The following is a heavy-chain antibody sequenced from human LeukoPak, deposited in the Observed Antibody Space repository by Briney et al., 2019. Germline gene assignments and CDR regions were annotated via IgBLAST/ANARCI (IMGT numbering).Heavy chain of an antibody. CDR3: AKPGDHDYGDSYFDY. CDR2: ISGSGGST. CDR1: GLTFSDYG. Sequence: PGGSLRLSCAASGLTFSDYGMQWVRQAPGKGLEWVSAISGSGGSTYYADSVKGRFTISRDNSKNTLYLQMNSLRAEDTAVYYCAKPGDHDYGDSYFDYWGQGTLVTVSS. D-gene: IGHD4-17*01. V-gene: IGHV3-23*01. J-gene: IGHJ4*02.